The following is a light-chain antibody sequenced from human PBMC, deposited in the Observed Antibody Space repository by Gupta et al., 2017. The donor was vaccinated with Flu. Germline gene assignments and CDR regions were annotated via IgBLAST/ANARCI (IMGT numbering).Light chain of an antibody. J-gene: IGKJ1*01. Sequence: VTLFVSPGERATLSCMASQSIGSSLAWYQQKPGQAPRLLIYDASTRAAGLPARFSGSGSGTEFSLTISSRHSEDFAVYYCQQYQNWPPWTFGPGTKVEI. CDR3: QQYQNWPPWT. V-gene: IGKV3-15*01. CDR1: QSIGSS. CDR2: DAS.